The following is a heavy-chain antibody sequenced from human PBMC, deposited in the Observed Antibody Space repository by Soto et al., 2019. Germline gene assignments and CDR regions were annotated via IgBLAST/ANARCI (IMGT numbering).Heavy chain of an antibody. V-gene: IGHV3-30-3*01. Sequence: QVQLVESGGGVVQPGRSLRLSCAASGFTFISYAMHWVRQAPGKGLEWVAVISYDGSNKYYADSVKGRFTISRDNSKNTLYLQMNSLRAEDTAVYYCARVAVEMATIHVFDYWGQGTLVTVSS. CDR2: ISYDGSNK. CDR3: ARVAVEMATIHVFDY. D-gene: IGHD5-12*01. J-gene: IGHJ4*02. CDR1: GFTFISYA.